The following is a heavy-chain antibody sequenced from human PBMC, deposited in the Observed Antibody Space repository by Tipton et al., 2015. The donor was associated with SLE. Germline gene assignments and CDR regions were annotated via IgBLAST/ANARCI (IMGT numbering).Heavy chain of an antibody. D-gene: IGHD3-3*01. CDR2: ISSGGDTI. CDR1: GFTFSDYY. J-gene: IGHJ6*02. CDR3: ARDRGTVLRFLPYGMDV. Sequence: SLRLSCAASGFTFSDYYMSWPRQAPGKGLEWVSYISSGGDTIYYADSVKGRFTISRDSAKNSLYLQMGSLRAEDTAVYYCARDRGTVLRFLPYGMDVWGQGSAVTVSS. V-gene: IGHV3-11*01.